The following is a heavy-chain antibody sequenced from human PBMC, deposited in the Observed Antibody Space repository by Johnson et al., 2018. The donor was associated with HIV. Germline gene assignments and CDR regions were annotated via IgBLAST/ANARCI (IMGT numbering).Heavy chain of an antibody. CDR2: INQDGREK. J-gene: IGHJ3*02. V-gene: IGHV3-7*05. CDR3: SRVKIAFDI. Sequence: VQLVESGGGLVQSGGSLRLSCAVSGFTFSSYWMSWVRQAPGKGLAWVANINQDGREKYYVDSVKGRFTIYRDNAKNSLYLQMHSLRVEDTAVYYCSRVKIAFDIWGQGTMVTVSS. CDR1: GFTFSSYW.